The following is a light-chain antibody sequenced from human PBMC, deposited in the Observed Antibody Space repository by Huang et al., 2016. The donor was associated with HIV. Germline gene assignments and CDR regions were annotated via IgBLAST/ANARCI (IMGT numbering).Light chain of an antibody. CDR3: QQRSTLIT. Sequence: DIVLTQSPDTLSLSPGQRASLFCRASHHIGSSLAWYQHKPGQAPRLLIYDVFNRATDIAARFSGSGSGTDFILTISSLKVEDFAFYYCQQRSTLITFGQGTRLE. V-gene: IGKV3-11*01. CDR1: HHIGSS. J-gene: IGKJ5*01. CDR2: DVF.